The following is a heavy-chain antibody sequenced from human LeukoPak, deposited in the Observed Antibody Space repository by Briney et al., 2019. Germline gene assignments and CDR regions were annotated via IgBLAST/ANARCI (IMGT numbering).Heavy chain of an antibody. CDR2: IYYSGST. D-gene: IGHD2-21*02. Sequence: NPSQTLSFTCTVSGGSISSGGYYWSWIRQHPGKGLEWIGYIYYSGSTYYNPSLKSRVTISVDTSKNQFSLKLSSVTAADTAVYYCARGGVTAIRDAFDIWGQGTMVTVSS. J-gene: IGHJ3*02. V-gene: IGHV4-31*03. CDR3: ARGGVTAIRDAFDI. CDR1: GGSISSGGYY.